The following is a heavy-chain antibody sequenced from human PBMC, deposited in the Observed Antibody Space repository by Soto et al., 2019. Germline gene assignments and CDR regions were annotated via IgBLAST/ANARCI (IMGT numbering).Heavy chain of an antibody. CDR2: ISSDETII. J-gene: IGHJ6*02. CDR3: AKDGAFSLSRYHYYRFDV. D-gene: IGHD3-3*02. Sequence: GGSVRLSCAASGLTFSAYGLHRVRQAPGEGLEWVAVISSDETIIYYKDAVSDRLTIYRDNTQNTQYLQMHSVRAEATVIYYYAKDGAFSLSRYHYYRFDVWGQGTPVTVSS. V-gene: IGHV3-30*18. CDR1: GLTFSAYG.